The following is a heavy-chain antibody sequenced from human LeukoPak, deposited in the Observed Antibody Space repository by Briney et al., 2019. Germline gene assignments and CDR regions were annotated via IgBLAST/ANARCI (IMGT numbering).Heavy chain of an antibody. CDR2: INTNTGIP. CDR1: GYTFTSYA. J-gene: IGHJ4*02. V-gene: IGHV7-4-1*02. CDR3: ARDYPDYGDYSIYH. D-gene: IGHD4-17*01. Sequence: ASVKVSCKASGYTFTSYAMNWVRQAPGQGLEWMGWINTNTGIPTYAQGFTGRFVFSLDTSVSTAYLQISSLKAEDTAVYYCARDYPDYGDYSIYHWGQGTLVTVSS.